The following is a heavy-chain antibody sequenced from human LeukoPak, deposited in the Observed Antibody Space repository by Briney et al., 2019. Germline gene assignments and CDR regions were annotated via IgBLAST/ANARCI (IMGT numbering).Heavy chain of an antibody. CDR3: AKDRGSVDMATVAVY. J-gene: IGHJ4*02. D-gene: IGHD5-24*01. CDR2: IRDSGGST. CDR1: GFTFSAFH. V-gene: IGHV3-23*01. Sequence: GRSLNLSRASSGFTFSAFHMHWVRQPSGKGLEWVSAIRDSGGSTYYADSVKGRLPISGDNSKTTLYLQMNSLRAEDTAVYCCAKDRGSVDMATVAVYWGEGTLVTVFS.